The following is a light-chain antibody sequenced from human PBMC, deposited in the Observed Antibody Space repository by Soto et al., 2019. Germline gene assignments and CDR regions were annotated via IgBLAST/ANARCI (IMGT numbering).Light chain of an antibody. J-gene: IGKJ5*01. Sequence: DIQLTQSPSFLSASAGDRVTITCRASQGISSFLAWYQQKPRRAPKLLIYAASTLQSGVPSRFSGSGSGTEFTLTITSLQPEDFATYYCQQLNFFPITFGQGTRLEI. CDR2: AAS. CDR1: QGISSF. V-gene: IGKV1-9*01. CDR3: QQLNFFPIT.